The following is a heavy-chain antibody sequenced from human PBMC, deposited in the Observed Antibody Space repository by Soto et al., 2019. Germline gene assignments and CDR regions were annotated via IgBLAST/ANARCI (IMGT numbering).Heavy chain of an antibody. J-gene: IGHJ6*02. Sequence: SGPTLVNPTETLTLTCTFSGFSLTSPGMCVSWIRQPPGKALEWLSLIERDDDDKYYSTSLKTRLTISKDTRKNQVVLTMANMDPADTGTYYCARSIRGPRRFNGMDVWGQGTTVTVSS. D-gene: IGHD1-20*01. CDR2: IERDDDDK. CDR1: GFSLTSPGMC. V-gene: IGHV2-70*13. CDR3: ARSIRGPRRFNGMDV.